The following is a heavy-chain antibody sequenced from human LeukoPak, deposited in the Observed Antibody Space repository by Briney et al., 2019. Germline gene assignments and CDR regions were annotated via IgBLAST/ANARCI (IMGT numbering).Heavy chain of an antibody. D-gene: IGHD2-2*01. J-gene: IGHJ4*02. Sequence: ASVKVSCKASGYTFTGYYMHWVRQAPGQGLEWMGWINPNSGGTNYAQKFQGRVTMARDTSISTAYMEPSRLRSDDTAVYYCARTIVVVPAAINYWGQGTLVTVSS. CDR2: INPNSGGT. CDR1: GYTFTGYY. CDR3: ARTIVVVPAAINY. V-gene: IGHV1-2*02.